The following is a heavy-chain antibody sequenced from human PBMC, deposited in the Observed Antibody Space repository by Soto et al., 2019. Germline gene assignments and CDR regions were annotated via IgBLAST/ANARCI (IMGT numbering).Heavy chain of an antibody. Sequence: EVQLMESGGGLVQPGGSLRLSCAASGFTFSSYAMSWVRQAPGKGLEWVSVITGSGSTTYHADSVKGRFTISRDNSKNTLYLQMNSLRAEDTAVYYCARRGGALGYWGQRTLVTVSS. CDR1: GFTFSSYA. D-gene: IGHD3-16*01. CDR3: ARRGGALGY. CDR2: ITGSGSTT. J-gene: IGHJ4*02. V-gene: IGHV3-23*01.